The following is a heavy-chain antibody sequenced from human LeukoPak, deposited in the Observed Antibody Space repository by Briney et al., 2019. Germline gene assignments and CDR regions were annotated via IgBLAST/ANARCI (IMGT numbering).Heavy chain of an antibody. CDR3: AKGSAAGHPYYFDY. CDR2: IDGTGAYT. CDR1: GFIFSNYA. Sequence: GGSLRLSCAASGFIFSNYAMSWVRQAPGKGLEWVSAIDGTGAYTWYADSVKGRFTISKDSSKTILYLQMNSLRAEDAAVYFCAKGSAAGHPYYFDYWGQGTLVTVSS. J-gene: IGHJ4*02. D-gene: IGHD6-25*01. V-gene: IGHV3-23*01.